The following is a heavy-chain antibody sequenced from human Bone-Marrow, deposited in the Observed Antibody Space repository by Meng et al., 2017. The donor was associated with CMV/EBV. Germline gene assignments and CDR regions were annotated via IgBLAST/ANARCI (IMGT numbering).Heavy chain of an antibody. V-gene: IGHV3-30*04. CDR3: ARGYDILTGLINGMDV. CDR2: ISYDGSNK. J-gene: IGHJ6*02. CDR1: GFTFSSYA. Sequence: GGSLRLSCAASGFTFSSYAMHWVRQAPGKGLEWVAVISYDGSNKYYADSVKGRFTISRDNSKNTLYLQMNSLRAEDTAVYYCARGYDILTGLINGMDVCGQGTTVTVSS. D-gene: IGHD3-9*01.